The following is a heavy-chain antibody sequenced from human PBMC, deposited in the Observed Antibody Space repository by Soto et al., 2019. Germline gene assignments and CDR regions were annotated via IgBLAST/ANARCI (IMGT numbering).Heavy chain of an antibody. D-gene: IGHD2-21*02. CDR1: GFTFSSYG. J-gene: IGHJ4*02. CDR3: AKDSRIVVVTAPYDY. CDR2: ISYDGSNK. V-gene: IGHV3-30*18. Sequence: GGSLRLSCAAAGFTFSSYGMHWVRQAPDKGLEWVAVISYDGSNKYYADSVKGRFTISRDNSKNTLYLQMNSLRAEDTAVYYCAKDSRIVVVTAPYDYWGQGTLVTVSS.